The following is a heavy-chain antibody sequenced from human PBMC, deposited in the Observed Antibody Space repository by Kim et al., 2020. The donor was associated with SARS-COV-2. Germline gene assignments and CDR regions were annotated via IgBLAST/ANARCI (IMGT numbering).Heavy chain of an antibody. CDR3: AKNGARYPHWFDP. Sequence: GGSLRLSCAASGFIVSDNYMGWVRQAPGKGLEWVSIIYRAGTTYYADSVKGRFIISRDNSKNTLYLQMNSLTVVDTAVYYCAKNGARYPHWFDPWGQGTLVTVSS. CDR1: GFIVSDNY. CDR2: IYRAGTT. V-gene: IGHV3-53*01. D-gene: IGHD2-8*01. J-gene: IGHJ5*02.